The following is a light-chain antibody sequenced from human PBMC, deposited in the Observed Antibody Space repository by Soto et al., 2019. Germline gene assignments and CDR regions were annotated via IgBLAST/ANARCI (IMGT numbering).Light chain of an antibody. Sequence: QSALTQPASVSGSPGQSITISCTGTSSDVGAYDYVSWYQHPPGKAPKLIIYEVSNRPSGVSNRFSGSKSGNTASLTISGIQAEDEADYYCSLYASNNILYVFGTGTKVTVL. J-gene: IGLJ1*01. CDR1: SSDVGAYDY. CDR2: EVS. V-gene: IGLV2-14*01. CDR3: SLYASNNILYV.